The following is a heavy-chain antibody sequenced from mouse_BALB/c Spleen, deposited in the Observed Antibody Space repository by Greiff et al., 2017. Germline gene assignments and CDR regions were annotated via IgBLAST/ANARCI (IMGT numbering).Heavy chain of an antibody. CDR1: GYAFSSSW. J-gene: IGHJ2*01. CDR2: IYPGDGDT. V-gene: IGHV1-82*01. Sequence: VQLQQSGPELVKPGASVKISCKASGYAFSSSWMNWVKQRPGQGLEWIGRIYPGDGDTNYNGKFKGKATLTADKSSSTAYMQLSSLTSVDSAVYFCARWSFDYWGQGTTLTVSS. CDR3: ARWSFDY.